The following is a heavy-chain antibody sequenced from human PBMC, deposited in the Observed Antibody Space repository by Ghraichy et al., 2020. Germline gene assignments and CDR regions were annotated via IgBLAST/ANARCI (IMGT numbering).Heavy chain of an antibody. V-gene: IGHV3-48*02. Sequence: GESLNISCAASGFSFSTWNMNWVRQAPGKGLQWVSYISGSGSTIYYADSVKGRFNISRDNARNSLYLQMNSLRDEDTAVYYCAGAFDIWGQGTMVTVSS. CDR3: AGAFDI. CDR1: GFSFSTWN. CDR2: ISGSGSTI. J-gene: IGHJ3*02.